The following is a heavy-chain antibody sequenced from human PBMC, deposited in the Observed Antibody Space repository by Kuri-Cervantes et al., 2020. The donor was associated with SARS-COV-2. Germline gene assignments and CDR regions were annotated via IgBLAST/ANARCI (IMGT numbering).Heavy chain of an antibody. CDR1: GGSFSGYY. CDR2: IFYGGST. CDR3: ARHHFGPAAIHFDN. D-gene: IGHD2-2*02. J-gene: IGHJ4*02. Sequence: GSLRLSCAVYGGSFSGYYWGWIRQPPGEGLQWIGTIFYGGSTYFNPSLKNRVTMSVDTAKNQFSLKMTSVTAADTAVYFCARHHFGPAAIHFDNWGLGTLVTVSS. V-gene: IGHV4-34*12.